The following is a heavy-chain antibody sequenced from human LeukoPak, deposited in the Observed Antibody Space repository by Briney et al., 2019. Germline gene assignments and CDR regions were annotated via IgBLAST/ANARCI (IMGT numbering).Heavy chain of an antibody. CDR3: ARSDICSSTSCFWDY. J-gene: IGHJ4*02. CDR1: GGSFSGYY. Sequence: SETLSLTCAVYGGSFSGYYWSWIRQPPGKGLEWIGEINHSVSTNYNPSLKSRVTISVDTSKNQFSLKLSSVTAADTAVYYCARSDICSSTSCFWDYWGQGTLVTVSS. CDR2: INHSVST. V-gene: IGHV4-34*01. D-gene: IGHD2-2*01.